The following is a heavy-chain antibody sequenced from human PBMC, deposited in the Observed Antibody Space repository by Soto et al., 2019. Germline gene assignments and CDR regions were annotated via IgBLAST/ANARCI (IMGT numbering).Heavy chain of an antibody. Sequence: EVQLVESGGGLVQPGGSLKLSCAASGFTFSGSAMHWVRQASGKGLEWVGRIRSKANSYATAYAASVKGRFTISRDDSKSTAYLQMNSLKTEDTAVYYCTSNIVVVPYWGQGTLVTVSS. D-gene: IGHD2-21*01. J-gene: IGHJ4*02. CDR1: GFTFSGSA. V-gene: IGHV3-73*02. CDR2: IRSKANSYAT. CDR3: TSNIVVVPY.